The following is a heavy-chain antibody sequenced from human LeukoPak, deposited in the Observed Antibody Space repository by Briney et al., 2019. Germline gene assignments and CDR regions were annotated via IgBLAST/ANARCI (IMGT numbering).Heavy chain of an antibody. Sequence: GESLKISCKASGYIFTSYWIGWVRQMPGKGLEWMGIIYPGDSDTRYSPSFQGQVTISADKSITTAYLQWSSLKASDTAMYYCARPTRTSEVDYWGQGTLVTVAS. CDR1: GYIFTSYW. CDR3: ARPTRTSEVDY. V-gene: IGHV5-51*01. J-gene: IGHJ4*02. CDR2: IYPGDSDT. D-gene: IGHD1-7*01.